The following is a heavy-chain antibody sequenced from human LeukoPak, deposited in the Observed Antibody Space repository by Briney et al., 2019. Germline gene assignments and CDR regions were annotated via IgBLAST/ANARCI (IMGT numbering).Heavy chain of an antibody. CDR2: ISSSSSYI. CDR1: GFTFSSYS. CDR3: ASGYYYDSSGFYGIDY. J-gene: IGHJ4*02. D-gene: IGHD3-22*01. Sequence: GGSLRLSCAASGFTFSSYSMNWVRQAPAKGLEWVSSISSSSSYIYYADSVKGRFTISRDNAKNSLYLQMNSLRAEDTAVYYCASGYYYDSSGFYGIDYWGQGTLVTVSS. V-gene: IGHV3-21*01.